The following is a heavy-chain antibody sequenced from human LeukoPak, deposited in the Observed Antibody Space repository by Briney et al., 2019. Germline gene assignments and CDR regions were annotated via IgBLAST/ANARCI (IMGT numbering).Heavy chain of an antibody. Sequence: GGSLRLSCAASGFTFSSYSMNWVRQAPGKGLEWVSSISRSSSYIYYADSVRGRFTISRDNAKNSLYLQMNSLRDEGTAVYYCARDLYYGSGSYDYWGQGTLVTVSS. CDR1: GFTFSSYS. J-gene: IGHJ4*02. V-gene: IGHV3-21*01. CDR3: ARDLYYGSGSYDY. CDR2: ISRSSSYI. D-gene: IGHD3-10*01.